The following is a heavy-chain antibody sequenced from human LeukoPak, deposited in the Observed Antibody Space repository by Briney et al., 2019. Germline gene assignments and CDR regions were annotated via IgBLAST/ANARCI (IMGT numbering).Heavy chain of an antibody. Sequence: SETLSLTCTVSGGSLSSSSFWGWIRRPPGKGLEWIGHIFYSGSSYYNPSLKGRATLSVDTSDNQFSLRLSSVSAADTAIYYCARRGITYSTSFFDSWGQGIVVTVSP. V-gene: IGHV4-39*01. J-gene: IGHJ4*02. CDR3: ARRGITYSTSFFDS. D-gene: IGHD6-13*01. CDR1: GGSLSSSSF. CDR2: IFYSGSS.